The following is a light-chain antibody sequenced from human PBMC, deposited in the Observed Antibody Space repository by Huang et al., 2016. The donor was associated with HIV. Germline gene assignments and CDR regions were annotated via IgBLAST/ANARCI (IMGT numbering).Light chain of an antibody. CDR3: QQRKHWPPIT. CDR2: DAS. J-gene: IGKJ5*01. CDR1: QSVNSY. Sequence: ETVLTQSPATLSLSPGERATLSCRASQSVNSYLAWYQQKPGQTPRLLIYDASNRATGIPARFSGSGSGTDFTLTISSLEPEDFAVYYCQQRKHWPPITFGQGTRLEIK. V-gene: IGKV3-11*01.